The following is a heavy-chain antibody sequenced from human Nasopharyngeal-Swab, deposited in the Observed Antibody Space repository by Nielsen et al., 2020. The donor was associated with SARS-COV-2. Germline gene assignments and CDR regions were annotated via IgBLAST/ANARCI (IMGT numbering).Heavy chain of an antibody. CDR3: ASSDCGGDCYPDAFDI. J-gene: IGHJ3*02. Sequence: SETLSLTCAVYGGSFSGYYWSWIRQPPGKGLEWIGEINHSGSTNYNPSLKSRVTISVDTSKNQFSLKLNSVTAADTAVYYCASSDCGGDCYPDAFDIWGQGTMVTVSS. V-gene: IGHV4-34*01. CDR1: GGSFSGYY. CDR2: INHSGST. D-gene: IGHD2-21*02.